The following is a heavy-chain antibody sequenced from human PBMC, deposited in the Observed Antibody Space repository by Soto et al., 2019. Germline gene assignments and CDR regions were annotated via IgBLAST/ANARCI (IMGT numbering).Heavy chain of an antibody. CDR1: GGTFSSYA. CDR3: ARGIDYYDSSGYYLAGRFDY. D-gene: IGHD3-22*01. V-gene: IGHV1-69*13. J-gene: IGHJ4*02. Sequence: ASVKVSCKASGGTFSSYAISWVRQAPGQGREWMGGIIPIFGTANYAQKFQGRVTITADESTSTAYMELSSLRSEDTAVYYCARGIDYYDSSGYYLAGRFDYWGQGTLVTVSS. CDR2: IIPIFGTA.